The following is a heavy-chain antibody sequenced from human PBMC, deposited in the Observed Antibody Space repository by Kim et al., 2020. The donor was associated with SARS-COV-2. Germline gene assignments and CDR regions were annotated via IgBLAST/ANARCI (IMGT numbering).Heavy chain of an antibody. CDR1: GFTFSSHG. D-gene: IGHD6-6*01. J-gene: IGHJ2*01. CDR3: AKETAVRQGPWYFDL. Sequence: GGSLRLSCAASGFTFSSHGMHWVRQAPGKGLEWVAVVAHDGGAKYYADSVKGRFTSSRDNSKNTVFLQMSSLRDEDTAVYYCAKETAVRQGPWYFDLWGRGTLVAVSS. V-gene: IGHV3-30*18. CDR2: VAHDGGAK.